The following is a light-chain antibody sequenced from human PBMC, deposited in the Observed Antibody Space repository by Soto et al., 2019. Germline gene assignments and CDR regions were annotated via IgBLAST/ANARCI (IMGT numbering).Light chain of an antibody. CDR3: QQYGSSAPT. J-gene: IGKJ1*01. V-gene: IGKV3-20*01. Sequence: EIVLTQSPGTLSLSPGERATLSCRASQSVSSNYLAWYQRKPGQAPRLLIYGASNRATDIPNRFSGSGSGTDFTLTITRLEPEHFVVYYCQQYGSSAPTFGQGTKVEI. CDR1: QSVSSNY. CDR2: GAS.